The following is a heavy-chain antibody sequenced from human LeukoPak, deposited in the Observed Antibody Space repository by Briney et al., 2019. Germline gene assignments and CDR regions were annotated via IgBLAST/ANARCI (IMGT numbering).Heavy chain of an antibody. CDR2: INPNSGGT. CDR3: ANLMGTAYYSDMDV. D-gene: IGHD1/OR15-1a*01. Sequence: GASVKVSCKASGYTFTGYYMHWVRQAPGQGLEWMGWINPNSGGTNYAQKFQGRVTMTRDTSISTAYMELSRLRSDDTAVYYCANLMGTAYYSDMDVWGQGTTVTVSS. J-gene: IGHJ6*02. CDR1: GYTFTGYY. V-gene: IGHV1-2*02.